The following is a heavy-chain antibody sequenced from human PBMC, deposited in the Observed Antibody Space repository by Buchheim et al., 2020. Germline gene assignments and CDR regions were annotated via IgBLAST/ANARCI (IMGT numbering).Heavy chain of an antibody. CDR3: ARLGDGYSYGYGVYFDY. CDR2: ISYDGSNK. D-gene: IGHD5-18*01. V-gene: IGHV3-30-3*01. CDR1: GFTFSSYA. J-gene: IGHJ4*02. Sequence: QVQLVESGGGVVQPGRSLRLSCAASGFTFSSYAMHWVRQAPGKGLEWVAVISYDGSNKYYADSVKGRFTISRDNSKNTLYLQMNSLRAEDTAVYYCARLGDGYSYGYGVYFDYWGQGTL.